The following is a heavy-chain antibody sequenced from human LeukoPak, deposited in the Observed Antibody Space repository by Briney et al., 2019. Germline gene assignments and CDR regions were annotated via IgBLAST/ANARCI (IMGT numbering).Heavy chain of an antibody. Sequence: PSETLSLTCTVSGGSISSYYWSWIRQPPGKGLEWIGYIYYSGSTNYNPSLKSRVTISVDTSKNQFSLKLSSVTAADTAVYYCARDYYDSSGYPPSDAFDIWGQGTMVTVSS. J-gene: IGHJ3*02. CDR1: GGSISSYY. V-gene: IGHV4-59*01. D-gene: IGHD3-22*01. CDR3: ARDYYDSSGYPPSDAFDI. CDR2: IYYSGST.